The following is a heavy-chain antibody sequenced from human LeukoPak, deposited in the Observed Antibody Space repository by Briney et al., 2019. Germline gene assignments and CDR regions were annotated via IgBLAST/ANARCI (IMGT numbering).Heavy chain of an antibody. Sequence: PGRSLRLSCAASGFTFDDYAMHWVRQAPGKGLEWVSGISWNSGSIGYADSVKGRFTISRDNAKNSLYLQMNSLRAEDTAVYYCARRKEIDYWGQGTLVTVSS. J-gene: IGHJ4*02. CDR3: ARRKEIDY. CDR2: ISWNSGSI. V-gene: IGHV3-9*01. CDR1: GFTFDDYA.